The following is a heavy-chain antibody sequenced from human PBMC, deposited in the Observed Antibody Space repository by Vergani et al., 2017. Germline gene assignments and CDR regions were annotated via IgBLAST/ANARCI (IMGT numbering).Heavy chain of an antibody. CDR3: AREYYYGSGSHFDY. CDR2: ISYDGSNK. J-gene: IGHJ4*02. Sequence: QVQLVESGGGVVQPGRSLRLSCAASGFTFSSYGMHWVRQAPGKGLEWVAVISYDGSNKYYADSVKGRFTISRDNSKNTLYLQMNSLRAEDTAVYYCAREYYYGSGSHFDYWGQGTLVTVSS. CDR1: GFTFSSYG. D-gene: IGHD3-10*01. V-gene: IGHV3-30*03.